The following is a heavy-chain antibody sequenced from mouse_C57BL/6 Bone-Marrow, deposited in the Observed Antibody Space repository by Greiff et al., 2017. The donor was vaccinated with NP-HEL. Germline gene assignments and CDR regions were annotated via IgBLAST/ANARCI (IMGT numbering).Heavy chain of an antibody. CDR2: INPNNGGT. CDR1: GYTFTDYY. V-gene: IGHV1-26*01. Sequence: VQLQQSGPELVKPGASVKISCKASGYTFTDYYMNWVKQSHGKSLEWIGDINPNNGGTSYNQKFKGKATLTVDKSSSTAYMELRSLTSEDSAVYYCARDGRGYWYFDVWGTGTTVTVSS. J-gene: IGHJ1*03. CDR3: ARDGRGYWYFDV.